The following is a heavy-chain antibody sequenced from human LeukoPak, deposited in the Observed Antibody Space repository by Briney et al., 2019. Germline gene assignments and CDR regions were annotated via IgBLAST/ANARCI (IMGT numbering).Heavy chain of an antibody. J-gene: IGHJ3*02. Sequence: GESLKISCEGSGYSFTSYWIGWVRQMPGKGLEWMGIIYPGDSDTRYSPSFQGQVTISADKSISTAYLQWSSLKASDTAMYYCARPSHHYGDQEVRAFDIWGQGTMVAVSS. CDR1: GYSFTSYW. CDR3: ARPSHHYGDQEVRAFDI. CDR2: IYPGDSDT. V-gene: IGHV5-51*01. D-gene: IGHD4-17*01.